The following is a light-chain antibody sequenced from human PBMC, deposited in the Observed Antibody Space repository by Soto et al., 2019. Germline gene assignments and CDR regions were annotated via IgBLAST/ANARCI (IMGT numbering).Light chain of an antibody. CDR2: AAS. Sequence: DIQMTQSPSSLSASVEDRVTITCRASQSISFYLNWYQQKPGKAPKLLMYAASSLQSGVSSRFSGSGSGTDFTLSISSLQPEDFATYYCQQSYSSPRTFGQGTKVDIK. V-gene: IGKV1-39*01. CDR1: QSISFY. CDR3: QQSYSSPRT. J-gene: IGKJ1*01.